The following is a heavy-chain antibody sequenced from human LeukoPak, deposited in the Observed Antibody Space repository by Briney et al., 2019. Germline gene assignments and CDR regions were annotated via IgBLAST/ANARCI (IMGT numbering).Heavy chain of an antibody. V-gene: IGHV3-21*01. J-gene: IGHJ4*02. Sequence: GGSLTLSCAASGFTFSSYSMNWVRQAPGKGREWVSSISSSSSYIYYADSVKGRFTISRDNAKNSLYLQMNSLRAEDTAVYYCARHGEGIVVVPAAMGFWGQGTLVTVSS. CDR1: GFTFSSYS. D-gene: IGHD2-2*01. CDR3: ARHGEGIVVVPAAMGF. CDR2: ISSSSSYI.